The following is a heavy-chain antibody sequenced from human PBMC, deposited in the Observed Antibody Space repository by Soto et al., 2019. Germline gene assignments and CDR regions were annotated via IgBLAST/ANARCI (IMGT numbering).Heavy chain of an antibody. J-gene: IGHJ4*02. CDR3: ASADCGCQCACDL. CDR1: GFTFRSYG. V-gene: IGHV3-33*01. CDR2: IWYDGTVN. Sequence: QVQLVASGGGVVQPGRSLRLSCAASGFTFRSYGMHWVRQARGKGLEWVAGIWYDGTVNNYADSVKGRFSISRDNWQNTVYLPMNTLRAEDTAVYYCASADCGCQCACDLWGQGTLVSVAS. D-gene: IGHD3-10*01.